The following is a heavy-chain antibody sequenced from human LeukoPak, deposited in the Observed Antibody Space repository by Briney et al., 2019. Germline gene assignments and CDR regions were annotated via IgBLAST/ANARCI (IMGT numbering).Heavy chain of an antibody. V-gene: IGHV3-23*01. CDR2: ISGGGDST. J-gene: IGHJ4*02. CDR1: TFTFRSYW. D-gene: IGHD2-8*01. Sequence: PGGSLRLSCAASTFTFRSYWMTWVRQAPGKGLEWVSSISGGGDSTYYADSVKGRFTISRDNSKNTLFLQMDSLRAEDTAIFYCARRPGSFSNGLSYTDFWGQGTLVTVSS. CDR3: ARRPGSFSNGLSYTDF.